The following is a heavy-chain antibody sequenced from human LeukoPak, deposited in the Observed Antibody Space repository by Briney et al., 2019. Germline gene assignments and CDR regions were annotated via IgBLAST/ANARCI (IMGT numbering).Heavy chain of an antibody. CDR1: GGSVSSYY. J-gene: IGHJ4*02. CDR2: IYTSGST. CDR3: AGDRGREASSWFDY. V-gene: IGHV4-4*07. D-gene: IGHD2-2*01. Sequence: KTSDTLSLTCIVSGGSVSSYYWSWIRQPAGKGLEWIGRIYTSGSTNYKPSLKNRVTMSVDRSKNQFSLNLSSVTAADTAIYYCAGDRGREASSWFDYWGQGTLVTVSS.